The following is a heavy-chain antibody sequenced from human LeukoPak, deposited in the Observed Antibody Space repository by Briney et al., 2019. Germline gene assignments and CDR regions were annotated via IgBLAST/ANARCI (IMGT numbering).Heavy chain of an antibody. Sequence: SVXXSXXASXXTXXTXYXHXXRQAPGQGLXWMGXLNPSSGSTSYAQKFQGRVTMTRDTSSSTFYMELRSLQSEDTAVYYCARDGEYYDSSGSYFDYWGQGTLVTVSS. V-gene: IGHV1-46*01. J-gene: IGHJ4*02. CDR3: ARDGEYYDSSGSYFDY. CDR2: LNPSSGST. CDR1: XXTXXTXY. D-gene: IGHD3-22*01.